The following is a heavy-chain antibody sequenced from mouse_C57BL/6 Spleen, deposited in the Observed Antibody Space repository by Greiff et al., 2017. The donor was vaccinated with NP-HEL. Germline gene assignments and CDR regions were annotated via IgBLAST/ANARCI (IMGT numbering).Heavy chain of an antibody. CDR1: GFTFSDYG. Sequence: EVKLVESGGGLVKPGGSLKLSCAASGFTFSDYGMHWVRQAPEKGLEWVAYISSGSSTIYYADTVKGRFTISRDNAKNTLVLQMTSLRSEDTAMYYCARGDYSNPMDYWGQGTSVTVSS. CDR3: ARGDYSNPMDY. J-gene: IGHJ4*01. V-gene: IGHV5-17*01. D-gene: IGHD2-5*01. CDR2: ISSGSSTI.